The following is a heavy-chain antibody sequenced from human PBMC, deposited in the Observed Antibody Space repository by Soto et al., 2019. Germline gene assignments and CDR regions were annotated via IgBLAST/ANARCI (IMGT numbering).Heavy chain of an antibody. D-gene: IGHD2-2*01. Sequence: ASVKVSCKASGYTFTSYDINWVRQATGQGLEWMGWMNPNRGNTGYAQKFQGRVTMTRNTSISTAYMELSSLRSEDTAVYYCARWRGCSSTSCYYYYYGMDVWGQGTTVTVSS. CDR1: GYTFTSYD. CDR3: ARWRGCSSTSCYYYYYGMDV. V-gene: IGHV1-8*01. J-gene: IGHJ6*02. CDR2: MNPNRGNT.